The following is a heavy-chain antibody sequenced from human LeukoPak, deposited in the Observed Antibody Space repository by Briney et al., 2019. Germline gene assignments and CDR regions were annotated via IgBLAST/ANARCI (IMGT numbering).Heavy chain of an antibody. V-gene: IGHV1-18*01. J-gene: IGHJ4*02. Sequence: ASVKVSCKTSGYTFATYGVTWVRQAPGQGLEWMGWISAYNGHTNYAQKLLGRVTMTTDTSTGTAYMELRSLRSDDTAVYYCARQVDSTMALPDYWGQGTLVTVSS. CDR1: GYTFATYG. CDR2: ISAYNGHT. CDR3: ARQVDSTMALPDY. D-gene: IGHD3-10*01.